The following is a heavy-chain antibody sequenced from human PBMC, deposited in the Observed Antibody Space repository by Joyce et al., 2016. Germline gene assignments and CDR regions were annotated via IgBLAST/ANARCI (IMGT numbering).Heavy chain of an antibody. CDR1: GFTFSTSS. Sequence: EVQLVESGGGLVKPGGSLRISCAASGFTFSTSSISWFRRAPGKGLEGGSAISSDSTYIFYADSVKGRFTVSRDNAKNSLYLQMNSLRAEDTAVFFCARGGIVYDYSMDLWGQGTTVTVSS. J-gene: IGHJ6*02. CDR2: ISSDSTYI. CDR3: ARGGIVYDYSMDL. V-gene: IGHV3-21*02. D-gene: IGHD3-22*01.